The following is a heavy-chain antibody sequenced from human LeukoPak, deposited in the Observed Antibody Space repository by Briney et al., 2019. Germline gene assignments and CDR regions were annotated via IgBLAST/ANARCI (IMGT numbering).Heavy chain of an antibody. CDR2: ISSSSSTI. Sequence: PGGSLRLSCAASGFTFSSYSMNWVRQAPGKGLEWVSYISSSSSTIYYADSVKGRFTISRDNAKNSLYLQMNSLRAEDTAVYYCAREVWAPTSCCQCYYYYGMDVWGQGTTVTVSS. V-gene: IGHV3-48*01. CDR3: AREVWAPTSCCQCYYYYGMDV. D-gene: IGHD2-2*01. J-gene: IGHJ6*02. CDR1: GFTFSSYS.